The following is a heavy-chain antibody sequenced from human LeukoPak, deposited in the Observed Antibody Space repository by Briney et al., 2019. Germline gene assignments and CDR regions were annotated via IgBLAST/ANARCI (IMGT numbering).Heavy chain of an antibody. Sequence: GGSLRLSCAASGFTFSSYAMSWVRQAPGKGLEWVSAISGSGGSTYYADSVKGRFTISRDNSKNTLYLQMNSLRAEDTAVYYCAKSIQWRSDLWYFDLWGRGTLVTVSS. J-gene: IGHJ2*01. D-gene: IGHD2-8*01. CDR1: GFTFSSYA. CDR2: ISGSGGST. CDR3: AKSIQWRSDLWYFDL. V-gene: IGHV3-23*01.